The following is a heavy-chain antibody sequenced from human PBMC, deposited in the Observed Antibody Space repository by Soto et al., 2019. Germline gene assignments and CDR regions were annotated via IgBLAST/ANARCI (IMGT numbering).Heavy chain of an antibody. CDR2: ISYDGSNK. V-gene: IGHV3-30-3*01. CDR1: GFTFSSYA. CDR3: ARSGATVVTPWGTIDY. Sequence: QVQLVESGGGVVQPGRSLRLSCAASGFTFSSYAMHWVRQAPGKGLAWVAVISYDGSNKYYADSVKGRFTISRDNSKNTLYLQMNSLRAEDTAVYYCARSGATVVTPWGTIDYWGQGTLVTVSS. D-gene: IGHD4-17*01. J-gene: IGHJ4*02.